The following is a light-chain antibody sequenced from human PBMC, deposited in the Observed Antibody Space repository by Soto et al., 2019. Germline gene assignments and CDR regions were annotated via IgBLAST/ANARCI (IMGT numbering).Light chain of an antibody. CDR1: QSISSY. J-gene: IGKJ2*01. CDR2: AAS. Sequence: DIQMTQSPSSLSASVGDRVTITCRASQSISSYLNLYQQKPGKAPKLLIYAASSLQSGVPSRFSGSGSGTDFTLTIRSLQPEDFATYYCQQSYSTPYTFGQGTKLEIK. CDR3: QQSYSTPYT. V-gene: IGKV1-39*01.